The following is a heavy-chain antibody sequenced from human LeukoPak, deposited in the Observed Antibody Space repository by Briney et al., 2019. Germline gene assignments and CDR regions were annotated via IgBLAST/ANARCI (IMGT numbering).Heavy chain of an antibody. Sequence: GGSLRLSCAASGFTFSSYEMNWVRQAPGKGLEWVSYISSGGATIYYADSVKGRFTISRDNAKSSLYLQMNSLRAEDTAVYYCARDPRFLEWLSKFDYWGQGTLVTVSS. CDR1: GFTFSSYE. V-gene: IGHV3-48*03. CDR2: ISSGGATI. CDR3: ARDPRFLEWLSKFDY. D-gene: IGHD3-3*01. J-gene: IGHJ4*02.